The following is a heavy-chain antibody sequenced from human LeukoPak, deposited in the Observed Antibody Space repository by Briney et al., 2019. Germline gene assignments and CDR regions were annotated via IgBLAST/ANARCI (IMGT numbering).Heavy chain of an antibody. Sequence: GGSLRLSCAASGFTFSSYWMHWVRQAPGKGLVWVSRLNGYGSSANYADSVQGRFTISRDNTQNTLYLQMNGLRAEDTAVYYCARVLMAGDSAGISIFDYWGQGALVTVSS. CDR3: ARVLMAGDSAGISIFDY. V-gene: IGHV3-74*01. CDR2: LNGYGSSA. J-gene: IGHJ4*02. D-gene: IGHD3-10*01. CDR1: GFTFSSYW.